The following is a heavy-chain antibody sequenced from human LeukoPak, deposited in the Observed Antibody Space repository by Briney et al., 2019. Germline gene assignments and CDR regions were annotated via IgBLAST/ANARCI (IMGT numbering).Heavy chain of an antibody. J-gene: IGHJ4*02. CDR2: IYSGGST. V-gene: IGHV3-53*01. D-gene: IGHD3-22*01. Sequence: GGSLRLSCAASGFTVSSNYMSWVCQAPGKGLEWVSVIYSGGSTYYADSVKGRFTISRDNSKNTLYLQMNSLRAEDTAVYYCARSLLTYYYDSSGYSKEDWGQGTLVTVSS. CDR3: ARSLLTYYYDSSGYSKED. CDR1: GFTVSSNY.